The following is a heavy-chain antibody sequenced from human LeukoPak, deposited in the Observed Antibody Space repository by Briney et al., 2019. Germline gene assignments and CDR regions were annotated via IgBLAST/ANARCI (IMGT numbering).Heavy chain of an antibody. CDR3: ARVSVRGFDY. J-gene: IGHJ4*02. CDR1: GGSISSYY. V-gene: IGHV4-59*01. Sequence: SETLSPTCTVSGGSISSYYWSWIRQPPGKGLEWIGYIYYSGSTNYNPSLKSRVTISVDTSKNQFSLKLSSVTAADTAVYYCARVSVRGFDYWGQGTLVTVSS. CDR2: IYYSGST.